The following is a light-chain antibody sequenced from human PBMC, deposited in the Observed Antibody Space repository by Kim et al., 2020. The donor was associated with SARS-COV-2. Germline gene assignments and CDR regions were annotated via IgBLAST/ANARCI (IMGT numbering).Light chain of an antibody. Sequence: SASGGGRVTITCRASQSFSNWLAWYQQKPGRAPKLLIYEASILQSGVPSRFSGSGSGTEFTLTISSLQPDDFATYYCQQYNSYSGTFGQGTKLEI. CDR2: EAS. J-gene: IGKJ2*02. CDR1: QSFSNW. CDR3: QQYNSYSGT. V-gene: IGKV1-5*03.